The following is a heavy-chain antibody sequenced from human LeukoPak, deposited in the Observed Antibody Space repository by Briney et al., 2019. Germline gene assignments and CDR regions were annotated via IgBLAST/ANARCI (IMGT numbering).Heavy chain of an antibody. D-gene: IGHD3-10*01. Sequence: SETLSLTCTVSGGSISSGSYYWSWIRQPAGKGLEWIGRIYTSGSTNYNPSLKSRVTISVDTSKNQFSLKLSSVTAADTAVYYCARDDRYGSGGDCFDPWGQGALVTVSS. CDR1: GGSISSGSYY. CDR3: ARDDRYGSGGDCFDP. V-gene: IGHV4-61*02. J-gene: IGHJ5*02. CDR2: IYTSGST.